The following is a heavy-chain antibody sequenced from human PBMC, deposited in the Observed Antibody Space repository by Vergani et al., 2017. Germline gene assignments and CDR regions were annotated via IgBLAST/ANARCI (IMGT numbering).Heavy chain of an antibody. J-gene: IGHJ6*02. Sequence: EVLLVESGGGLVQPGESLRLSCTASGFTFSDFWMTWVRQVPGKGLEWVANIMPDGSATMYADSLRGRFSISRDNAKNSLHLHMSSLRVEDTAVYFCAKPAAGAAAGSLGDYYYYYGMDVWGQGTTVTVSS. CDR2: IMPDGSAT. CDR3: AKPAAGAAAGSLGDYYYYYGMDV. D-gene: IGHD6-13*01. CDR1: GFTFSDFW. V-gene: IGHV3-7*01.